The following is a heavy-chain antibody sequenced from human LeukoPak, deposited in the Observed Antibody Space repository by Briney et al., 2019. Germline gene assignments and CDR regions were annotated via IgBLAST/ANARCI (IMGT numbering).Heavy chain of an antibody. D-gene: IGHD3-22*01. CDR2: ICFDGSSK. J-gene: IGHJ4*02. Sequence: PGGSLRLSCAASGFTFNNYAMSWVRQAPGKGLEWVAVICFDGSSKYYADSVKGRFTVSRDNSKNTLYLQMNSLRAEDTAVYYCARGGYYDSSGYRDYGGQGTLVTLSS. V-gene: IGHV3-30*14. CDR3: ARGGYYDSSGYRDY. CDR1: GFTFNNYA.